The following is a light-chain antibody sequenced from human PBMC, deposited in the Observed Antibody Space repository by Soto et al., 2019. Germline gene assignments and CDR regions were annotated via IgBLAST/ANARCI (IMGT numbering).Light chain of an antibody. Sequence: EIVLTQSPGTLSLSPGERATLSCRASQSVSSSYLAWYQQKPGQAPRLLIYGASSRATGIPDRFSGSGSGTDFTLTISRLEPEDFAVYYCQQYDSSLLTFGGGTNVDIK. J-gene: IGKJ4*01. CDR2: GAS. V-gene: IGKV3-20*01. CDR1: QSVSSSY. CDR3: QQYDSSLLT.